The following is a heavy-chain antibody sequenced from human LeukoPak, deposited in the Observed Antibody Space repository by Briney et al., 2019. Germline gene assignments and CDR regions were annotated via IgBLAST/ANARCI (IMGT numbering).Heavy chain of an antibody. CDR2: INHSGST. Sequence: SETLSLTCAVYGGSFSGYYWSWIRQPPGKGLEWIGEINHSGSTNYNPSLKSRVTISVDTSKNQFSLKLSSVTAADTAVYYCARAIAVAGTAGLSWFDPWGQGTLVTVSS. D-gene: IGHD6-19*01. CDR1: GGSFSGYY. J-gene: IGHJ5*02. V-gene: IGHV4-34*01. CDR3: ARAIAVAGTAGLSWFDP.